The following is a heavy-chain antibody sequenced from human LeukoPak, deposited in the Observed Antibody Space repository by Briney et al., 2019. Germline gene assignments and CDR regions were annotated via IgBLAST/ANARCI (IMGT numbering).Heavy chain of an antibody. J-gene: IGHJ5*02. CDR2: ISGSGGST. V-gene: IGHV3-23*01. CDR1: GFTFSSYG. Sequence: GGTLRLSCAASGFTFSSYGMSWVRQAPGKGLEWASAISGSGGSTYYADSVKGRFTISRDNSKNTLYLQMNSLRAEDTAVYYCAKDLYMVRGVIPHNWFDPWGQGTLVTVPS. CDR3: AKDLYMVRGVIPHNWFDP. D-gene: IGHD3-10*01.